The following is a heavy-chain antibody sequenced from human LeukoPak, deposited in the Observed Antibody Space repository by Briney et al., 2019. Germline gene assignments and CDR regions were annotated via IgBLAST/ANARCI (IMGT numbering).Heavy chain of an antibody. D-gene: IGHD3-10*01. J-gene: IGHJ6*02. CDR2: IYTSGST. Sequence: PSQTLSLTCTVSGGSISSGSYYWSWIRQPAGKGLEWIGRIYTSGSTNYNPSLKSRVTISVDTSKNQFSLKLSSVTAADTAVYYCARSDYYGSGRGSFDVWSQGTTVTVSS. CDR3: ARSDYYGSGRGSFDV. V-gene: IGHV4-61*02. CDR1: GGSISSGSYY.